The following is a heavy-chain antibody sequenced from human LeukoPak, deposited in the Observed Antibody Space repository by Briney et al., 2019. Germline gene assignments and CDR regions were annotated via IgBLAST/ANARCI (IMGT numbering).Heavy chain of an antibody. CDR2: ISPGGSDT. V-gene: IGHV5-51*01. J-gene: IGHJ4*02. D-gene: IGHD6-19*01. Sequence: GESLKISCEASGYNFNIYWIGWVRQMPGKGLEWMGIISPGGSDTRYSPSFEGQVTISADRSINTAYLQWSSLKASDTAIYYCARQQAVPGPAIDYRGQRTVVTVSS. CDR1: GYNFNIYW. CDR3: ARQQAVPGPAIDY.